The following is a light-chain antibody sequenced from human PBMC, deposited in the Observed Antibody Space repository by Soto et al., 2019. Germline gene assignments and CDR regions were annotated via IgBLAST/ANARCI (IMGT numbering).Light chain of an antibody. J-gene: IGKJ2*01. V-gene: IGKV1-5*01. Sequence: IPMTQSPSTLSASVGDRVTITCRASQTISNWLAWYQQKPGKAPKLLMHDDSKLESGVPSRFSGSVSDKEFTLTISSLKLDDFATDYCQQNNHYSPYTVGQGTKLDIK. CDR1: QTISNW. CDR2: DDS. CDR3: QQNNHYSPYT.